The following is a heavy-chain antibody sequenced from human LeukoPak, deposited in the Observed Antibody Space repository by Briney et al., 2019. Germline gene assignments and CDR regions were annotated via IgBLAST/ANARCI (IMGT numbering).Heavy chain of an antibody. Sequence: GGSLRLSCAASGFTVSSNYMSWVRQAPGKGLEWVSVIYSGGSTYYADSVKGRFTISRDNSKNTLYLQMNSLRAEDTAVYYCARETYYYDSSGYGGYSMDVWGQGTTVTVSS. CDR2: IYSGGST. D-gene: IGHD3-22*01. J-gene: IGHJ6*02. V-gene: IGHV3-53*01. CDR1: GFTVSSNY. CDR3: ARETYYYDSSGYGGYSMDV.